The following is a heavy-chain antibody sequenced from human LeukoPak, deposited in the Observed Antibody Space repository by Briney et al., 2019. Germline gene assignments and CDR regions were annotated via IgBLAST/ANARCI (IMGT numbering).Heavy chain of an antibody. CDR1: GFTFSGYD. CDR3: TRAPPRGQSFDP. V-gene: IGHV3-13*01. J-gene: IGHJ5*02. Sequence: GGSLRLSCEVSGFTFSGYDMHWVRHATGKGLEWVSAIGTAGDTYSPDSMKGRFTISRENAKNSLYLQMNRLRAEDTAVYYCTRAPPRGQSFDPWGQGTLVTVSS. CDR2: IGTAGDT.